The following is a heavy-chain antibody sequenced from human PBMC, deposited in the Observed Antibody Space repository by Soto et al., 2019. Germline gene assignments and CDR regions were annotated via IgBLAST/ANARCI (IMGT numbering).Heavy chain of an antibody. CDR2: VLHTGTT. D-gene: IGHD6-19*01. V-gene: IGHV4-4*02. Sequence: QVQLQESGPGLVKPSGTLSLTCAVSGDSVSSPYYWCWVRQPPGKGLEWIGEVLHTGTTSYNPSLRSRVTISMDKSNNQFSLDLSSVTAADTAVYYCARSAGWYAVHSWGPGTLVIVSS. CDR3: ARSAGWYAVHS. J-gene: IGHJ4*02. CDR1: GDSVSSPYY.